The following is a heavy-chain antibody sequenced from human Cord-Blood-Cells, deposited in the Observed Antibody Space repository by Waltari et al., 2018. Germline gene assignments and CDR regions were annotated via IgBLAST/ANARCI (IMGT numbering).Heavy chain of an antibody. V-gene: IGHV4-59*01. CDR3: ARARYCSGGSCYSNAFDI. Sequence: QVQLQESGPGLVKPSETLSLTCTASGGSISSYYWSWIRQPPGKGLEWIGYIYYSGSTNYNPSLKSRVTISVDTSKNQFSLKLSSVTAADTAVYYCARARYCSGGSCYSNAFDIWGQGTMVTVSS. D-gene: IGHD2-15*01. J-gene: IGHJ3*02. CDR2: IYYSGST. CDR1: GGSISSYY.